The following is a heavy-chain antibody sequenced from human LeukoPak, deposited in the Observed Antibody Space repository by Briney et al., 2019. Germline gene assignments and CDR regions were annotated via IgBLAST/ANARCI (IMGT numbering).Heavy chain of an antibody. CDR1: GYTFTSYD. CDR2: IIPIFATA. CDR3: ARGPITTRSHFDY. D-gene: IGHD3-22*01. Sequence: SVKVSCKASGYTFTSYDINWVRQATGQGLEWMGGIIPIFATANYAQKFQGRVTITADESTSTAYMELSSLRSEDTAVYYCARGPITTRSHFDYWGQGTLVTVSS. V-gene: IGHV1-69*13. J-gene: IGHJ4*02.